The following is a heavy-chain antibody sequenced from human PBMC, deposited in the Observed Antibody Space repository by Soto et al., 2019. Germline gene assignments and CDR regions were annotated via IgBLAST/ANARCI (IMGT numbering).Heavy chain of an antibody. CDR3: ARGASYYYDSSGYYFDY. Sequence: SETLSLTCAVYGGSFSGYYWSWIRQPPGKGLEWIGEINHSGSTNYNPSLKSRVTISVDTSKNQFSLKLSSVTAADTAVYYCARGASYYYDSSGYYFDYWGQGTLVTVSS. CDR1: GGSFSGYY. J-gene: IGHJ4*02. D-gene: IGHD3-22*01. CDR2: INHSGST. V-gene: IGHV4-34*01.